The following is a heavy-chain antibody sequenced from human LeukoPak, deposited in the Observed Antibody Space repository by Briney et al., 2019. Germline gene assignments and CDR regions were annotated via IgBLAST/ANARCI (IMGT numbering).Heavy chain of an antibody. CDR3: AKVRPIYYYDSSGYLDY. D-gene: IGHD3-22*01. Sequence: GGSLRLSCAASGFTFSSYGMSWVRQAPGKGLEWVSAIGGSGGSTYYADSVKGRFTISRDNSKNTLDLQMNSLRAEDTAVYYCAKVRPIYYYDSSGYLDYWGQGTLVAVSS. CDR2: IGGSGGST. CDR1: GFTFSSYG. J-gene: IGHJ4*02. V-gene: IGHV3-23*01.